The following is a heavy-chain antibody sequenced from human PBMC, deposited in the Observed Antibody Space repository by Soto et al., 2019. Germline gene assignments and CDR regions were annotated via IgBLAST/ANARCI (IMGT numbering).Heavy chain of an antibody. CDR1: GSYITSGDYH. J-gene: IGHJ4*02. V-gene: IGHV4-30-4*01. CDR2: ISHSGTT. D-gene: IGHD2-8*01. CDR3: AGFGVGDRDDK. Sequence: QVRLQESGPGLVKASQTLSLTCSVSGSYITSGDYHWTWIRQAPGKGLEWIGYISHSGTTYYSPALKNRIIISSDFSMNQFSLRLNSVTAADTAVYVCAGFGVGDRDDKWGQGILVTVSS.